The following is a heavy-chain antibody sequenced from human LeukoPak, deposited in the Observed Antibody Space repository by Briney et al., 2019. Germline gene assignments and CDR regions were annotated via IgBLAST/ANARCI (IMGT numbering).Heavy chain of an antibody. CDR2: ISGSGTYV. CDR3: ARASSKQLAGYLPDGFDI. Sequence: PGGSLRLSCAASGFTFSSYSMNWVRQAQGKGLEWVSSISGSGTYVYYADSVKGRFTISRDNAKNSLSLQMNSLRADDAAVYYCARASSKQLAGYLPDGFDIWGQGTMVTVSS. D-gene: IGHD3-9*01. J-gene: IGHJ3*02. CDR1: GFTFSSYS. V-gene: IGHV3-21*01.